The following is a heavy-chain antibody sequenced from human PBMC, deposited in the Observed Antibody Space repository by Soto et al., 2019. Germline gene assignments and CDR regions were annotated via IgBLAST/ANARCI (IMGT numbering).Heavy chain of an antibody. D-gene: IGHD6-13*01. Sequence: ESGGGVVQPGRSLTLSCAASGFIFSSYGMHWVRQAPGKGLQWVAVIWYDGSNTYYADSVKGRFTISRDNSKNTLYLQMNSLRAEDTALYYCARGLRAAAGRDYFQYWGQGTLVTVSS. CDR3: ARGLRAAAGRDYFQY. CDR2: IWYDGSNT. CDR1: GFIFSSYG. J-gene: IGHJ1*01. V-gene: IGHV3-33*01.